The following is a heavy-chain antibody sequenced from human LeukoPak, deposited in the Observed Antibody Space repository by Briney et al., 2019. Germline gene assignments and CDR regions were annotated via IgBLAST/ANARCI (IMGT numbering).Heavy chain of an antibody. D-gene: IGHD3-22*01. V-gene: IGHV3-21*01. J-gene: IGHJ4*02. CDR2: ISTGSNYI. CDR3: ARDLRVVITGSFDS. CDR1: GFTFSGYS. Sequence: GGSLRLSCAASGFTFSGYSMNWVRQAPGKGLEWVSSISTGSNYIYYADSVKGRFTISRDNAKNSLYLQMNSLRAEDTAVYYCARDLRVVITGSFDSWGQGTLVTVSS.